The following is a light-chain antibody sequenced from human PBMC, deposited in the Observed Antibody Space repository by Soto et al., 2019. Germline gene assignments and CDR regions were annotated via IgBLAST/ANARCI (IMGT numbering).Light chain of an antibody. V-gene: IGLV2-14*01. CDR1: RSDVCGYTS. CDR3: SSYTTSTTWV. J-gene: IGLJ3*02. Sequence: QSALTQPASVSGSPGQSITISCTGTRSDVCGYTSVSWYQQHPGKAPKLIIYEVSNRPSGVSHRFSGSKSGNTASLTISGLLPEDEADYYCSSYTTSTTWVFGGGTKLTVL. CDR2: EVS.